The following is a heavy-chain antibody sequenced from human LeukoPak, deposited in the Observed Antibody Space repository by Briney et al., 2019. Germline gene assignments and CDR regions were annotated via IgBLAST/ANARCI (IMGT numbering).Heavy chain of an antibody. D-gene: IGHD1-26*01. V-gene: IGHV3-49*04. CDR3: TSGSY. CDR2: IRSKAYGGTT. Sequence: GGSLRLSCTASGFTFGDCAMSWVRQAPGKGLEWVGFIRSKAYGGTTEYAASVKGRFTISRDDSKSIAYLQMNSLKAEDTAVYYCTSGSYGGQGTLVTVSS. CDR1: GFTFGDCA. J-gene: IGHJ4*02.